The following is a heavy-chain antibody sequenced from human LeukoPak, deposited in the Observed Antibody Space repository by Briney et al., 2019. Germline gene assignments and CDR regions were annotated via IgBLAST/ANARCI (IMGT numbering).Heavy chain of an antibody. CDR1: GGSISSGDYY. Sequence: SQTLSLTCTVSGGSISSGDYYWNWIRQHPGEGLEWIGYIYYSGTAYYNPSLKSRVTISVDTSKNQFSLKLSSVTAADTAVYYCARQPTYYRNWFDPWGQGTLVTVSS. D-gene: IGHD3-22*01. V-gene: IGHV4-31*03. CDR2: IYYSGTA. J-gene: IGHJ5*02. CDR3: ARQPTYYRNWFDP.